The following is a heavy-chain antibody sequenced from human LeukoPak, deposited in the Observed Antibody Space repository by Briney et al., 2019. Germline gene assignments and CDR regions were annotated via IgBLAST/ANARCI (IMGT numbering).Heavy chain of an antibody. CDR1: GFTYTTHG. J-gene: IGHJ6*03. V-gene: IGHV3-30*02. CDR2: IRNDGNDK. D-gene: IGHD1-26*01. CDR3: ARDFRTSIVGATSHYYYYMDV. Sequence: GGSLRLSCTASGFTYTTHGMHWVRQAPGKGLEWVSFIRNDGNDKYYTDSVKGRFTISRDNTKNTLNLQMNSLRAEDTAVYYCARDFRTSIVGATSHYYYYMDVWGKGTTVTVSS.